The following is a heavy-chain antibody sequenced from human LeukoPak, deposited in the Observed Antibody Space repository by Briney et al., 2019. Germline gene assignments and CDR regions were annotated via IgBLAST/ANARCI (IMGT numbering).Heavy chain of an antibody. CDR3: ARATGPTYYDFWSGYPHFDY. CDR1: GGSVSSGSYY. D-gene: IGHD3-3*01. CDR2: IYYSGST. Sequence: SETLSLTCTVSGGSVSSGSYYWSWIRQPPGKGLEWIGYIYYSGSTNYNPSLKSRVTISVDTSKNQFSLKLSSVTAADTTVYHCARATGPTYYDFWSGYPHFDYWGQGTLVTVSS. V-gene: IGHV4-61*01. J-gene: IGHJ4*02.